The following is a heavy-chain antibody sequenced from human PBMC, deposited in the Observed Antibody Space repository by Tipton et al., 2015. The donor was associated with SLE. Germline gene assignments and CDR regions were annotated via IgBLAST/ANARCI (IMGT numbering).Heavy chain of an antibody. D-gene: IGHD4-17*01. CDR2: ISSSGSTI. CDR1: GFTFSSYE. CDR3: ARVKTGYGDPFDY. V-gene: IGHV3-48*03. Sequence: SLRLSCAASGFTFSSYEMNWVRQAPGKGLEWVSYISSSGSTIYYADSVKGRFTISRDNAKSSLYLQMNSLRAEDTAVYYCARVKTGYGDPFDYWGQGTLVTVSS. J-gene: IGHJ4*02.